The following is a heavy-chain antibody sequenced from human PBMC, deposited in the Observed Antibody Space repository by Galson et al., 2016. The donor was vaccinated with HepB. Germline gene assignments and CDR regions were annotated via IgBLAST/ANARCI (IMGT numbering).Heavy chain of an antibody. D-gene: IGHD4-17*01. Sequence: SLRLSCAASGFTFSSFAMHWVRQAPGKGPEYVSGISSDGGSTYYADSVKDRFTISRDNSNNTLYLQMDILRVDDVAVYYCATPFYGDHISYYYYGMDVWGQGTTVTVSS. V-gene: IGHV3-64*02. CDR2: ISSDGGST. J-gene: IGHJ6*02. CDR1: GFTFSSFA. CDR3: ATPFYGDHISYYYYGMDV.